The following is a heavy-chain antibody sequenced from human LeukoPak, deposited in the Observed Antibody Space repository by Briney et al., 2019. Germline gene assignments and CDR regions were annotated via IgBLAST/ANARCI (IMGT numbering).Heavy chain of an antibody. CDR2: IYPGESDT. CDR3: ARAYYDFWSGYLNYYYYSMDV. D-gene: IGHD3-3*01. V-gene: IGHV5-51*03. J-gene: IGHJ6*03. Sequence: GESRKTSWKASGYSFTSYWSGGLPQLPGKGREWIGIIYPGESDTRYSPSFQGQVTISADKSISTAYLQWSSLKASDTAMYYCARAYYDFWSGYLNYYYYSMDVWGKGTTVTVSS. CDR1: GYSFTSYW.